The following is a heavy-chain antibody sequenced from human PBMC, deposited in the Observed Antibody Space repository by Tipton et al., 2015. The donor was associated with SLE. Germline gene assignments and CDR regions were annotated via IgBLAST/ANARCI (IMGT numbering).Heavy chain of an antibody. Sequence: QVQLVQSGAEVKKPGASVKVSCKASGYTFTSYDINWVRQATGQGLEWMGWMNPNSGNTGYAQKFQGRVTMARNTSISTAYMELSSLRSEDTAVYFCARVRTAVAGLGVVDYWGQGTLLTVSS. J-gene: IGHJ4*02. CDR2: MNPNSGNT. D-gene: IGHD6-19*01. CDR1: GYTFTSYD. CDR3: ARVRTAVAGLGVVDY. V-gene: IGHV1-8*01.